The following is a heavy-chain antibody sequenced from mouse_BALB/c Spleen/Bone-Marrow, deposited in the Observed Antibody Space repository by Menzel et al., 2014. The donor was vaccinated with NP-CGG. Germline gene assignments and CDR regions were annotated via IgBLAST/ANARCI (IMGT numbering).Heavy chain of an antibody. CDR3: ARDWYFDV. CDR1: GYTFTSYW. J-gene: IGHJ1*01. CDR2: INPSTGYT. V-gene: IGHV1-7*01. Sequence: VQLQQSGAELAKHGASVKMSCKASGYTFTSYWMHWVKQRPGQGLEWIGYINPSTGYTEYNQKFKDKATLTADKSSSTAYMQLSSLTSEDPAVYYCARDWYFDVWGAGTTVTVPS.